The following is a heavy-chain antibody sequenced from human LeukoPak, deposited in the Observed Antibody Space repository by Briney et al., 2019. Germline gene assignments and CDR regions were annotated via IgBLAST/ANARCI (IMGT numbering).Heavy chain of an antibody. CDR3: AREFKGIGDYVD. V-gene: IGHV3-21*01. CDR2: ISSTSTSI. J-gene: IGHJ4*02. CDR1: GFTFSTYT. Sequence: PGGSLRLSCAASGFTFSTYTMNWVRQAPGKGLEWVSSISSTSTSIYYADSAKGRFTISRDNAKNSLYLQMNSLRDEDTAVYYCAREFKGIGDYVDWGQGTLVTVSS. D-gene: IGHD4-17*01.